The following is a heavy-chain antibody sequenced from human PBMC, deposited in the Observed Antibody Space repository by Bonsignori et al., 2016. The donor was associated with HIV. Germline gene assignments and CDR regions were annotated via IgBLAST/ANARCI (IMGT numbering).Heavy chain of an antibody. J-gene: IGHJ6*03. D-gene: IGHD5-18*01. CDR2: IKEDGSEK. CDR3: ARGYSYAGYYFYMDV. V-gene: IGHV3-7*03. Sequence: WIRQPPGKGLEWVANIKEDGSEKYYVDSVKGRFTISRDNAKNSLYLQMDNLRAEDTAVYYCARGYSYAGYYFYMDVWGKGTTVTSP.